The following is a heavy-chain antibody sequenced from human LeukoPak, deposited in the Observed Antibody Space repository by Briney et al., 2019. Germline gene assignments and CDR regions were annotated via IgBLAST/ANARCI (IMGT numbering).Heavy chain of an antibody. J-gene: IGHJ4*02. V-gene: IGHV4-4*02. CDR1: GGSISSSNW. CDR3: ATEYCGADCYFDS. Sequence: SETLSLTCAVSGGSISSSNWWSWVRQPPGKGLEWIGEIYHSGSTNYNPSLKSRVTISVDKSKNQFSLKLSSVTAADTAVYYCATEYCGADCYFDSWGQGTLVTVSS. D-gene: IGHD2-21*02. CDR2: IYHSGST.